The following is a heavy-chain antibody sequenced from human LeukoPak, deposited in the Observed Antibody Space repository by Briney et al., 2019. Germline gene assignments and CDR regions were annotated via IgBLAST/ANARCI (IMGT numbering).Heavy chain of an antibody. V-gene: IGHV1-2*02. J-gene: IGHJ6*03. Sequence: ASVNVSFKAAGYTGTVYYMQWVRQAPGQGLERIGWINPNSGGTNYAQKFQGRVTMTRDTSISTAYMELSRLRSDDTAVYYCARDGGRDLYYYMDVWGKGTTVTVSS. CDR1: GYTGTVYY. CDR2: INPNSGGT. CDR3: ARDGGRDLYYYMDV. D-gene: IGHD3-3*01.